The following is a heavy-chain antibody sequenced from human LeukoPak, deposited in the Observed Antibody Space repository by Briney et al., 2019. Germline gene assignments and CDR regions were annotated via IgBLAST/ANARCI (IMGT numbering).Heavy chain of an antibody. CDR2: MSPNSGKT. CDR3: ARGDLVKYYYDSSGYPFDY. D-gene: IGHD3-22*01. Sequence: ASVEVSCKTSGYSFTNYDINWVRQATGQGLEWMGWMSPNSGKTGYAQKFQGRVTMTRNTSISTAYMELSSLRSEDTAVYYCARGDLVKYYYDSSGYPFDYWGQGTLVTVSS. J-gene: IGHJ4*02. CDR1: GYSFTNYD. V-gene: IGHV1-8*01.